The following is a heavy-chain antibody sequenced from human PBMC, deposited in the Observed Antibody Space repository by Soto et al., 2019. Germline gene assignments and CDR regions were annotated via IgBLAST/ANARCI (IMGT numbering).Heavy chain of an antibody. V-gene: IGHV3-74*01. D-gene: IGHD3-10*01. Sequence: PGGSLRLSCAASGFTFSRYWMHWVRQAPGKGLVWVSRISSYGSETHYADSVKGRFTISRDNSKNTLYLQMNSLRAEDTAVYYCAKLGIFYYGSGIDYWGQGTLVTDSS. CDR1: GFTFSRYW. CDR3: AKLGIFYYGSGIDY. CDR2: ISSYGSET. J-gene: IGHJ4*02.